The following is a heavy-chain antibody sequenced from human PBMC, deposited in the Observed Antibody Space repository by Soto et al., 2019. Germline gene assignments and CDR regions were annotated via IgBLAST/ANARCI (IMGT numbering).Heavy chain of an antibody. D-gene: IGHD3-10*01. CDR3: TTMVRGYRFDY. Sequence: GGSLRLSCTASGFTFGDYAMSWFRQAPGKGLEWVGFIRSKAYGGTTEYAASVKGRFTISRDDSKSIDYLQMNSLKTEDVAVCYCTTMVRGYRFDYWGQGTLVTVSS. CDR2: IRSKAYGGTT. CDR1: GFTFGDYA. V-gene: IGHV3-49*03. J-gene: IGHJ4*02.